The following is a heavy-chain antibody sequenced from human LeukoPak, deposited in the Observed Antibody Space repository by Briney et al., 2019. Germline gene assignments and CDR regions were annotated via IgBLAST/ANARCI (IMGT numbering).Heavy chain of an antibody. D-gene: IGHD6-13*01. J-gene: IGHJ5*02. CDR3: ARVKYSSSWRGAWFDP. Sequence: GGSLRLSCAASGFTFSSYEMNWVRKAPGKGLEWVSYISSSGSTIYYADSVKGRFTISRDNAKNSLYLQMNSLRAEDTAVYYCARVKYSSSWRGAWFDPWGQGTLVTVSS. CDR2: ISSSGSTI. CDR1: GFTFSSYE. V-gene: IGHV3-48*03.